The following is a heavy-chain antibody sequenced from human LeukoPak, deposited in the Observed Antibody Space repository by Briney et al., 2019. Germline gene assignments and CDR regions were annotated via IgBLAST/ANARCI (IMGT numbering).Heavy chain of an antibody. V-gene: IGHV4-59*08. CDR2: IYYSGST. D-gene: IGHD3-22*01. Sequence: SETLSLTCAVYGGSFSGYYWSWIRQPPGKGLEWIGYIYYSGSTNYNPSLKSRVTISVDTSKNQFSLKLSSVTAADTAVYYCARRGYDSSGDLFDYWGQGTLVTVSS. CDR1: GGSFSGYY. J-gene: IGHJ4*02. CDR3: ARRGYDSSGDLFDY.